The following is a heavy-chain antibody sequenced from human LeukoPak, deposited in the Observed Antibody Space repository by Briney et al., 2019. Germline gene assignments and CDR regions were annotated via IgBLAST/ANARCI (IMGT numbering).Heavy chain of an antibody. CDR2: INPNSGGT. CDR1: GYTFTGYY. Sequence: GASVKVSCKASGYTFTGYYMHWVRQAPGQGLEWMGRINPNSGGTNYAQKFQGRVTMTRDTSISTAYMELSRLRSDDTAVYYCAGAAISSGWWYDAFDIWGQGAMVTVSS. CDR3: AGAAISSGWWYDAFDI. V-gene: IGHV1-2*06. J-gene: IGHJ3*02. D-gene: IGHD6-19*01.